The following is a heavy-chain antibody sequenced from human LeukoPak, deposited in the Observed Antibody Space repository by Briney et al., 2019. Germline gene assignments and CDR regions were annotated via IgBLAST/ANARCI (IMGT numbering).Heavy chain of an antibody. CDR1: GDSISSRSSY. J-gene: IGHJ4*02. D-gene: IGHD6-19*01. CDR2: IYYSGST. Sequence: SETLSLTCTVSGDSISSRSSYWGWIRQPPGKGLEWTGYIYYSGSTNYNPSLNSRVTISVDTSKNQFSLRLSSVTAADTAIYYCARAVSGRFDYWGQGTLVTVSS. CDR3: ARAVSGRFDY. V-gene: IGHV4-61*05.